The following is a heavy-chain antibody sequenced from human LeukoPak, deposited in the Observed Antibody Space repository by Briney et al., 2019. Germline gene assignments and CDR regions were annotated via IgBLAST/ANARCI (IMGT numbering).Heavy chain of an antibody. V-gene: IGHV4-59*01. J-gene: IGHJ6*02. CDR2: IYYSGST. CDR1: GGSISNYY. CDR3: ARDRSPEGYYDSSHWDYYHGMDV. Sequence: SETLSLTCTVSGGSISNYYWSWIRQPPGKGLEWIGYIYYSGSTNYNPSLKSRVTISVDTSKNQFSLNLSSVTAADTAMYYCARDRSPEGYYDSSHWDYYHGMDVWGQGTTVTVS. D-gene: IGHD3-22*01.